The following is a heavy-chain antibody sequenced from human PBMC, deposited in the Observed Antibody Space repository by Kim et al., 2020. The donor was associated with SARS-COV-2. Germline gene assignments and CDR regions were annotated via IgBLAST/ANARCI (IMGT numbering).Heavy chain of an antibody. Sequence: ASVKVSCKASGYTFTSYGISWVRQAPGQGLEWMGWISAYNGNTNYAQKLQGRVTMTTDTSTSTAYMELRSLRSDDTAVYYCARDHDYGSGSYYIDYYGMDVWGQGTTVTVSS. D-gene: IGHD3-10*01. CDR1: GYTFTSYG. J-gene: IGHJ6*02. CDR2: ISAYNGNT. CDR3: ARDHDYGSGSYYIDYYGMDV. V-gene: IGHV1-18*01.